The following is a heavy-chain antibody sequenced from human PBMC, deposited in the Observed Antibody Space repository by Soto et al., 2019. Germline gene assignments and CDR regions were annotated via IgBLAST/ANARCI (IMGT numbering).Heavy chain of an antibody. Sequence: ASVKVSCKASGYTFTGYYMHWVRQAPGQGLEWMGWINPNSGGTNYAQKFQGWVTMTRDTSISTAYMELSRLRSDDTAVYYCARGSYSSGQTDAFDIWGQGTMVTVSS. D-gene: IGHD6-19*01. CDR3: ARGSYSSGQTDAFDI. CDR2: INPNSGGT. J-gene: IGHJ3*02. V-gene: IGHV1-2*04. CDR1: GYTFTGYY.